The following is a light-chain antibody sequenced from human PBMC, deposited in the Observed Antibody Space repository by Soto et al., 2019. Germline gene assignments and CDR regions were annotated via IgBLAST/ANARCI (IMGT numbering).Light chain of an antibody. CDR3: SSKSPDF. J-gene: IGLJ1*01. V-gene: IGLV2-14*01. Sequence: QSALAQPASVSGSPGHSITISCTGTSSGIRDYNYVSWYQQLPGNAPKLIMYEVSNRPSGISNRFSGSKSGNTASLAISGLQAEDEADYYCSSKSPDFFGTGTKVTVL. CDR1: SSGIRDYNY. CDR2: EVS.